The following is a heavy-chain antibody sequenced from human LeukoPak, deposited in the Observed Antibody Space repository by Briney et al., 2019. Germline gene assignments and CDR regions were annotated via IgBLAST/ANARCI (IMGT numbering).Heavy chain of an antibody. V-gene: IGHV3-33*01. J-gene: IGHJ3*02. CDR1: GFTFSSYG. CDR2: IWYDGSNK. CDR3: AREYSSGWHDAFDI. Sequence: GGSLRLSCAASGFTFSSYGMHWVRQAPGKGLEWVAVIWYDGSNKYYADSVKGRSTISRDNSKNTLYLQMGSLRAEDMAVYYCAREYSSGWHDAFDIWGQGTMVTVSS. D-gene: IGHD6-19*01.